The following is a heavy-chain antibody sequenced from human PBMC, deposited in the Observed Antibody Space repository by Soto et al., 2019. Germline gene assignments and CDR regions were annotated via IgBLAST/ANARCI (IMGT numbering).Heavy chain of an antibody. CDR2: ISYDGSNK. J-gene: IGHJ5*02. V-gene: IGHV3-30*18. CDR1: GFTFSSYG. Sequence: GGSLRLSCAASGFTFSSYGMHWVRQAPGKGLEWVAVISYDGSNKYYADSVKGRFTISRDNSKNTLYLQMNSLRAEDTAVYYCAKPLGYCSGGSCYRGWFDPWGQGTLVTVSS. D-gene: IGHD2-15*01. CDR3: AKPLGYCSGGSCYRGWFDP.